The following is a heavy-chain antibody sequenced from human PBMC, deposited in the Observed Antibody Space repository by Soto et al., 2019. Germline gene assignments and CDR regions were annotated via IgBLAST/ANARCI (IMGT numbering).Heavy chain of an antibody. CDR3: EKAPPLRSIAAAGTTAY. V-gene: IGHV3-23*01. CDR1: LLTFSSYA. Sequence: GSLGLSFAAYLLTFSSYAMSGVRQAPGKVLEWVSAIRGSGGRTYYADCVKGRFTIPRDNSKNTLYLQMNSLRAEDTAVYYCEKAPPLRSIAAAGTTAYWGQGTLVTVS. CDR2: IRGSGGRT. D-gene: IGHD6-13*01. J-gene: IGHJ4*02.